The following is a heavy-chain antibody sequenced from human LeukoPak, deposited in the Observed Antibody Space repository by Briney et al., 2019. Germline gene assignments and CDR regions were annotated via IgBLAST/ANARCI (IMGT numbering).Heavy chain of an antibody. V-gene: IGHV3-30*03. Sequence: SLRLSCAASGFTFSSYGMHWVRQAPGKGLEWVAVISYDGSNKYYADSVKGRFTISRDNSKNTLYLQMNSLRAEDTAVYYCATGYFDHWGQGTLVTVSS. CDR2: ISYDGSNK. J-gene: IGHJ4*02. CDR3: ATGYFDH. CDR1: GFTFSSYG. D-gene: IGHD3-10*01.